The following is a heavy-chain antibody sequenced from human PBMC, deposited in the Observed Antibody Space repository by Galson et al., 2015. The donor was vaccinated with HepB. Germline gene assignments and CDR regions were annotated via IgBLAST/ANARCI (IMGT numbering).Heavy chain of an antibody. V-gene: IGHV3-30-3*01. CDR2: ISYDGSNK. Sequence: SLRLSCAASGFTFSSYAMHWVRQAPGKGLEWVAVISYDGSNKYYADSVKGRFTISRDTSKNTLYLQMNSLRAEDTAVYYCARGADSSAPTWCPNWFQGSLGT. CDR1: GFTFSSYA. CDR3: ARGADSSAPTWCPN. D-gene: IGHD6-13*01. J-gene: IGHJ4*02.